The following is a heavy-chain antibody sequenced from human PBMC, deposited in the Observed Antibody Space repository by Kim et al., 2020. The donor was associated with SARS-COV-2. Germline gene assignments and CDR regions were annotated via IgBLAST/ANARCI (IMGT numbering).Heavy chain of an antibody. V-gene: IGHV3-23*01. CDR2: ISGSGGST. Sequence: GGSLRLSCAASGFTFSSYAMSWVRQAPGKGLEWVSAISGSGGSTYYADSVKGRFTISRDNSKNTLYLQMNSLRAEDTAVYYCASRGPLYYDISTGYPLDYWGQGTLVTVSS. CDR3: ASRGPLYYDISTGYPLDY. J-gene: IGHJ4*02. CDR1: GFTFSSYA. D-gene: IGHD3-9*01.